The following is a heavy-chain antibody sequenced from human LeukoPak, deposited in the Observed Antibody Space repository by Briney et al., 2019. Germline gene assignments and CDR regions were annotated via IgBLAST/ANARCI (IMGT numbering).Heavy chain of an antibody. J-gene: IGHJ3*02. Sequence: ASVKVSCKASGYTFTGNYIHWVRQAPGQGLEWVGWINPNNGGTYYGQKFQGRVTMTRDTSIRAAYMDLSSLISEDTAVHYCAREGINRVRGVPFDIWGQGTMVTVSS. D-gene: IGHD3-10*01. V-gene: IGHV1-2*02. CDR2: INPNNGGT. CDR3: AREGINRVRGVPFDI. CDR1: GYTFTGNY.